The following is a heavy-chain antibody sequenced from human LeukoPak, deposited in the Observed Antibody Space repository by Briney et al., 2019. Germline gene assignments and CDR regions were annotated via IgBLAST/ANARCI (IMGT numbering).Heavy chain of an antibody. CDR3: STDRGDY. J-gene: IGHJ4*02. V-gene: IGHV3-7*01. CDR1: GFTFSSYA. Sequence: GGSLRLSCAAPGFTFSSYAMSWVRQAPGKGLEWVANIKEAGREKHYVDSVKGRFTISRDDAKNSLYLQMDSLRVEDTAMYYCSTDRGDYWGQGTQVTVSS. CDR2: IKEAGREK.